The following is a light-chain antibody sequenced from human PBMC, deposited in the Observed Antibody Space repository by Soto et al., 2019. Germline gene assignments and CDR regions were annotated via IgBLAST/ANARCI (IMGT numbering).Light chain of an antibody. Sequence: QPVLTQPVSVSGSPGQSITISCAGTSSDVGGYNLVSWYQQYPGKAPKLMIYEVTKRPSGVSNRFSGSKSDNTASLTISGLQAEDEADYYCCSYAGSSTLVFGGGTKLTVL. CDR3: CSYAGSSTLV. J-gene: IGLJ3*02. V-gene: IGLV2-23*02. CDR2: EVT. CDR1: SSDVGGYNL.